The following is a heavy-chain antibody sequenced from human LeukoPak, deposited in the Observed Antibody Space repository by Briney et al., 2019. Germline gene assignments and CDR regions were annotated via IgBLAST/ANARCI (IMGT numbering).Heavy chain of an antibody. CDR3: ATANDYSNSDFDY. J-gene: IGHJ4*02. V-gene: IGHV1-24*01. Sequence: GAAVTVSPMFPVYTLTELFMHWVRQAPGKGEGRMGGFDPEDGETIYAQKFQGRVTMTEDTSTDTAYMELSSLRSEDTAVYYCATANDYSNSDFDYWGQGTLVTVSS. CDR2: FDPEDGET. CDR1: VYTLTELF. D-gene: IGHD4-11*01.